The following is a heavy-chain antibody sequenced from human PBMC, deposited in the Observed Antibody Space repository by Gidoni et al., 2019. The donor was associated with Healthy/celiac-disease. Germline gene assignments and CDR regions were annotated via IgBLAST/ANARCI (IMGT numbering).Heavy chain of an antibody. CDR1: GFTFSRYG. CDR2: ISFDGSNK. D-gene: IGHD6-6*01. V-gene: IGHV3-30*18. Sequence: QVQLVESGGGVVQPGRSLRLSCAASGFTFSRYGLHWVRQAPGKGLEWVAVISFDGSNKYYADSVKGRFTISRDNSKSTLFLQMNSLRAEDTAVYYCAKDRDSRSSWRSIDHWGQGTLVTVSS. CDR3: AKDRDSRSSWRSIDH. J-gene: IGHJ4*02.